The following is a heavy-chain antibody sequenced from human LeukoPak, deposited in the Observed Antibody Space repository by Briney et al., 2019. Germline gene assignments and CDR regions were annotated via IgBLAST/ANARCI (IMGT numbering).Heavy chain of an antibody. J-gene: IGHJ5*02. V-gene: IGHV4-39*01. CDR1: GGSISSSSYY. Sequence: SETLSLTCTVSGGSISSSSYYWGWIRQPPGKGLEWIGSIYYSGSTYYNPSLKSRVTISVDTSKNQFSLKLSSVTAADTAVYYCARQDVVAGGFDPWGQGTLVTVSS. CDR3: ARQDVVAGGFDP. CDR2: IYYSGST. D-gene: IGHD3-10*01.